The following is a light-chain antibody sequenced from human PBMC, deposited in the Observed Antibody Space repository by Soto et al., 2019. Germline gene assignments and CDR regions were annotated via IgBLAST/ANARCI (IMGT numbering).Light chain of an antibody. V-gene: IGKV3-20*01. Sequence: EIVLTQSPGTLSLSPGARATLSCRASQSVSSTYLAWYQQKPGQAPRPLIYGASSRTVGVPNRFSGSGYGTDFTLTISRLEPEDFAVYDCQHYGSSPPMYTFGQGTKLDFK. CDR3: QHYGSSPPMYT. J-gene: IGKJ2*01. CDR2: GAS. CDR1: QSVSSTY.